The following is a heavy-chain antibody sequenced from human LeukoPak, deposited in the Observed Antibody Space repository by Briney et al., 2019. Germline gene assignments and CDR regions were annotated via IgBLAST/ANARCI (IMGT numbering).Heavy chain of an antibody. CDR1: GYTFTGYY. V-gene: IGHV1-2*02. Sequence: EASVKVSCKTSGYTFTGYYMHWVRQPPGQGLEWMGWVNPNSGGTNFAQKFQGRVTMTRDTSISTAYMELSRLRSDDTAVYFCARDREYRSSSYPLDYWGQGTLVTVSS. CDR2: VNPNSGGT. CDR3: ARDREYRSSSYPLDY. D-gene: IGHD6-6*01. J-gene: IGHJ4*02.